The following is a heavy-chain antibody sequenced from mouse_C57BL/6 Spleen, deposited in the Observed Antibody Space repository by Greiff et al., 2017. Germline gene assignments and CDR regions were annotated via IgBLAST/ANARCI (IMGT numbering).Heavy chain of an antibody. D-gene: IGHD2-4*01. CDR3: ARRWENDYDGFAY. V-gene: IGHV1-55*01. CDR2: IYPGSGST. J-gene: IGHJ3*01. Sequence: QVQLKQPGAELVKPGASVKMSCKASGYTFTSYWITWVKQRPGQGLEWIGDIYPGSGSTNYNEKFKSKATLTVDTSSSTAYMQPSSLTSEDSAVYYCARRWENDYDGFAYWGQGTLVTVSA. CDR1: GYTFTSYW.